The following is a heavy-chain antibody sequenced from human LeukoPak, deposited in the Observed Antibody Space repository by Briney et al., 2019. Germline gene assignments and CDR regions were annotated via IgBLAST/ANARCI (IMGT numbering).Heavy chain of an antibody. D-gene: IGHD6-13*01. CDR3: ARGQPGVAAAGNLDY. Sequence: GGSLRLSCAASGFTFSTYGMHWVRQAPGKGLEWVAFIRYDESTKYYADSVKGRFTISRDNAKNSLYLQMNSLRAEDTAVYYCARGQPGVAAAGNLDYWGQGTLVTVSS. CDR2: IRYDESTK. V-gene: IGHV3-30*02. CDR1: GFTFSTYG. J-gene: IGHJ4*02.